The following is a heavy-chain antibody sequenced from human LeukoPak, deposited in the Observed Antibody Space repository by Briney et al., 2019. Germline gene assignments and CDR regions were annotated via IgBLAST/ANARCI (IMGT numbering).Heavy chain of an antibody. V-gene: IGHV2-70*11. D-gene: IGHD4-17*01. CDR3: ARQRMTTVTTLPFDS. J-gene: IGHJ4*02. Sequence: SGPTLVNPTQTLXLTCTVSVFSLSTSGMCVSWIRQPPGKALEWLARIDWDDDKYYSTSLKTRLTISKDTSKNQVVLTMTNMDPVDTATYYCARQRMTTVTTLPFDSWGQGILVTVSS. CDR2: IDWDDDK. CDR1: VFSLSTSGMC.